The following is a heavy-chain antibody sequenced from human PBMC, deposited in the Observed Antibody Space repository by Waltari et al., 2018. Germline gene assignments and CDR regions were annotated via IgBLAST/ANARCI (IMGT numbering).Heavy chain of an antibody. CDR2: IIPIFGTA. D-gene: IGHD3-16*02. CDR3: AREAVDDYIWGSYPGFDY. Sequence: QVQLVQSGAEVKKPGSSVKVSCKASGGTFSSYAISWVRQAPGQGLEWMGRIIPIFGTANYAQKFQGRVTITADKSTSTAYMELSSLRSEDTAVYYCAREAVDDYIWGSYPGFDYWGQGTLVTVSS. J-gene: IGHJ4*02. CDR1: GGTFSSYA. V-gene: IGHV1-69*08.